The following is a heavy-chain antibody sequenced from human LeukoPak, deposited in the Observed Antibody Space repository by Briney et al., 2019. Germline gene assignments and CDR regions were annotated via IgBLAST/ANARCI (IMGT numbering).Heavy chain of an antibody. Sequence: SETLSLTCTVSGGSINNYYWSWIRQPPGKGMEDIGHIYYSGVTNYNPSLKSRVTMSVDTSKNQFSLKLSSVTAADTAVYYCARYGSSSLRAGYYYYMDVWGKGTTVTVSS. CDR3: ARYGSSSLRAGYYYYMDV. V-gene: IGHV4-59*01. J-gene: IGHJ6*03. CDR2: IYYSGVT. D-gene: IGHD6-6*01. CDR1: GGSINNYY.